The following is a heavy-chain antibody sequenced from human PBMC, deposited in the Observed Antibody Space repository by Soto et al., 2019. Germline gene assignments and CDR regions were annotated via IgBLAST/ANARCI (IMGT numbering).Heavy chain of an antibody. CDR3: ARDRSRGGLEGGIFVY. J-gene: IGHJ4*02. D-gene: IGHD3-10*01. Sequence: QVQLVQSGAEVKKPGSSVKVSCKASGGTFSSYAISWVRQAPGQGLEWMGGIIPIFGTANYAQKFQGRVTITADESTSTAYMALSSLRSEDTAVYYCARDRSRGGLEGGIFVYWGQGTLVTVSS. V-gene: IGHV1-69*01. CDR1: GGTFSSYA. CDR2: IIPIFGTA.